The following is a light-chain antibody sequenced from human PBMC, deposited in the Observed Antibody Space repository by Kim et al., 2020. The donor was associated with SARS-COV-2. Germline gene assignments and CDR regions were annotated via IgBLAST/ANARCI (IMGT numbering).Light chain of an antibody. J-gene: IGKJ3*01. CDR1: QSISTW. CDR3: QQYNSYSIT. CDR2: DAS. Sequence: GDRVTITCRASQSISTWLAWYQQKPGKAPKLLIYDASNLGSGVPSRFSGSGSGTEFTLTISSLQPDDFATYYCQQYNSYSITFGPGTKVDIK. V-gene: IGKV1-5*01.